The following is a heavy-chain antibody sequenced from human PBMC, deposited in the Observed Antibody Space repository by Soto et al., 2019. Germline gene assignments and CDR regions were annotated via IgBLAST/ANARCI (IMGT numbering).Heavy chain of an antibody. V-gene: IGHV1-8*01. D-gene: IGHD3-3*01. CDR2: MNPNSGNT. CDR3: AIRFLEWLDAFDI. CDR1: GYTFTSYD. J-gene: IGHJ3*02. Sequence: ASVKVSCKASGYTFTSYDINWVRQATGQGLEWMGWMNPNSGNTGYAQKFQGRVTMTRNTSISTAYMELSSLRSEDTAVYYCAIRFLEWLDAFDIWGQGTMVTVSS.